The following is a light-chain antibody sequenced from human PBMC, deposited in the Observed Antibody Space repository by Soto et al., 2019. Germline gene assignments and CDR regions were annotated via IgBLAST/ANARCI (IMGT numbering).Light chain of an antibody. CDR2: LGS. J-gene: IGKJ1*01. Sequence: DIVMTQSPLSLPVTPGEPASISCRSSQSLLHSNGYNYLDWYLQKPGQSPQLLIYLGSNRASGVPDRFSGSGSGKDFALKISRVEAEDVGVYYCMQALQNWTFGQGTKVEIK. V-gene: IGKV2-28*01. CDR3: MQALQNWT. CDR1: QSLLHSNGYNY.